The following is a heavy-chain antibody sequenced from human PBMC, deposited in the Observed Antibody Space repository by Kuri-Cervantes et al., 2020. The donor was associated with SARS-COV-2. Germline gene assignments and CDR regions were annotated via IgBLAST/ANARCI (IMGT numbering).Heavy chain of an antibody. D-gene: IGHD3/OR15-3a*01. CDR2: ISWDGGST. V-gene: IGHV3-43D*03. J-gene: IGHJ6*02. CDR3: AKDMDPSRLADYGRDV. Sequence: GGSLRLSCAASGFTFDDYAMHWVRQAPGKGLEWVSLISWDGGSTYYADSVKGRFTISRDNSKNSLYLQMNSLRAEDTALYYCAKDMDPSRLADYGRDVWGQGTTVTVSS. CDR1: GFTFDDYA.